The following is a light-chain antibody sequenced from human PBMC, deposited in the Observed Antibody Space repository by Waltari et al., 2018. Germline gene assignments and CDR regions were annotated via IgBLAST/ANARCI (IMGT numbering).Light chain of an antibody. CDR2: DAT. CDR3: HLASNFPSA. CDR1: QYMYTW. V-gene: IGKV1-12*02. Sequence: DDQMTQSPSYVSASVGDRVTITCRTTQYMYTWVAWYQQKPGKAPKILVHDATNLQSGVPSRFSGSGSGTEFTLTITNLQAEDSATYYCHLASNFPSAFGGGTRVDI. J-gene: IGKJ4*01.